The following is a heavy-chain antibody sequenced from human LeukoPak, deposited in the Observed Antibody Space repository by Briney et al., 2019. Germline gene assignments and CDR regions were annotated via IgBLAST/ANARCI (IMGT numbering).Heavy chain of an antibody. CDR1: GYTFTVYY. Sequence: ASVKASCKASGYTFTVYYMHWVRQAPGQGLEWMGIINPIGGSTTYAQKFQGRVTMTRDTSISTAYMELSRLRSDDTAVYYCARVGEYYDYVWGSYRFDYWGQGTLVTVSS. J-gene: IGHJ4*02. CDR2: INPIGGST. D-gene: IGHD3-16*02. V-gene: IGHV1-46*01. CDR3: ARVGEYYDYVWGSYRFDY.